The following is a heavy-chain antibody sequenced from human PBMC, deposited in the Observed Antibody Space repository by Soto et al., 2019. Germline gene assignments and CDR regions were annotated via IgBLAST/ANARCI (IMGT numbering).Heavy chain of an antibody. CDR2: ISSSSSTI. Sequence: PGGSLRLPCAASGFTFSSYSMNWVRQAPGKGLEWVSYISSSSSTIYYADSVKGRFTISRDNAKNSLYLQMNSLRDEDTAVYYCARGPKGWLLKRDYYYGMDVWGQGTTVTVSS. V-gene: IGHV3-48*02. J-gene: IGHJ6*02. CDR1: GFTFSSYS. D-gene: IGHD5-12*01. CDR3: ARGPKGWLLKRDYYYGMDV.